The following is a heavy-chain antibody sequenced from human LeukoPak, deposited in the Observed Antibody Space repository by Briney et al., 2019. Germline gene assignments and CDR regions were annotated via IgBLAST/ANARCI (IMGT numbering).Heavy chain of an antibody. J-gene: IGHJ6*03. CDR2: IRNKANSYTT. CDR3: ARCSSSSGLAYYYYYMDV. Sequence: GGSLRLSCAASGFTFSDHYMDWVRQAPGKGLEWVGRIRNKANSYTTEYAASVKGRLIISRDDSKNSLYLQMNSLKTEDTAVYYCARCSSSSGLAYYYYYMDVWGKGTTVTVSS. CDR1: GFTFSDHY. V-gene: IGHV3-72*01. D-gene: IGHD6-6*01.